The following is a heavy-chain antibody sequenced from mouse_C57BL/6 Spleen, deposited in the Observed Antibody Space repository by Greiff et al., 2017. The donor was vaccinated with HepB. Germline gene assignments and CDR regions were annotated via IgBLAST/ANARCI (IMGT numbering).Heavy chain of an antibody. CDR1: GFTFSDYY. J-gene: IGHJ2*01. V-gene: IGHV5-16*01. Sequence: EVKLVESEGGLVQPGRSMKLSCTASGFTFSDYYMAWVRQVPEKGLEWVANINYDGSSTYYLDSLKSRFIISRDNAKNILYLQMSSLKSEDTATYYCAREFDGSSYFDYWGQGTTLTVSS. CDR3: AREFDGSSYFDY. D-gene: IGHD1-1*01. CDR2: INYDGSST.